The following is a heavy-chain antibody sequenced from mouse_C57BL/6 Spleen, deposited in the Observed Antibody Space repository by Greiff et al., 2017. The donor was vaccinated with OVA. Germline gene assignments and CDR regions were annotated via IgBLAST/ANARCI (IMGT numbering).Heavy chain of an antibody. CDR1: GYTFTDYY. Sequence: QVHVKQSGAELVRPGASVKLSCKASGYTFTDYYINWVKQRPGKGLEWIARIYPGSGNTDYNEKFKGKATLTAEKSSSTAYMQLSSLTSEDSAVYFCARDDGYSAWFAYWGQGTLVTVSA. V-gene: IGHV1-76*01. CDR2: IYPGSGNT. CDR3: ARDDGYSAWFAY. J-gene: IGHJ3*01. D-gene: IGHD2-3*01.